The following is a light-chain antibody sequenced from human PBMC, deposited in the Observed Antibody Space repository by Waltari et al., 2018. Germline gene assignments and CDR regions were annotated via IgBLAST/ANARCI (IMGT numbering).Light chain of an antibody. CDR1: QSVSAY. CDR2: DAS. CDR3: HDLSNWPEVT. V-gene: IGKV3-11*01. Sequence: ELVLTQSPATLSLSPGERATLSCRASQSVSAYLAWYQQKPGQAPRLLIYDASNRATGIPARFSGSGSGTDFTLTISSLEPEDFAVYYCHDLSNWPEVTFGAGTKVDVK. J-gene: IGKJ3*01.